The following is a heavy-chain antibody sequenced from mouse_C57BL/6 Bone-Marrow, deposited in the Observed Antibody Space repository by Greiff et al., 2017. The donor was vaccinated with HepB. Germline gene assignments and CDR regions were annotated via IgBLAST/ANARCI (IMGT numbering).Heavy chain of an antibody. V-gene: IGHV1-18*01. CDR1: GYTFTDYN. Sequence: VQLQQSGPELVKPGASVKIPCKASGYTFTDYNMDWVKQSHGKSLEWIGDINPNNGGTIYNQKFKGKATLTVAKSSSTAYMGLRSLTSEDTAVYYCARKGYAMDYWGQGTSVTVSS. CDR2: INPNNGGT. CDR3: ARKGYAMDY. J-gene: IGHJ4*01.